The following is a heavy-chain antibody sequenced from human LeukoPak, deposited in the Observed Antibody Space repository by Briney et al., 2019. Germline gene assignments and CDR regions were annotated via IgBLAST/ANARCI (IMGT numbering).Heavy chain of an antibody. J-gene: IGHJ3*02. CDR1: EYNFIDYY. CDR3: ARLGMGATTTPFDI. CDR2: INPYSGDT. Sequence: ASVRVSCKASEYNFIDYYMHWVRQAPGQGLEWMGWINPYSGDTNLAQKFEGRVTLTRDMSISTAYMELTSLISDDTAVYYCARLGMGATTTPFDIWGQGTMVSVSS. V-gene: IGHV1-2*02. D-gene: IGHD1-26*01.